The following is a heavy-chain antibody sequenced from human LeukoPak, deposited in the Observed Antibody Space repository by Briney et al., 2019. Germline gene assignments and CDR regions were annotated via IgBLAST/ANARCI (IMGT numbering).Heavy chain of an antibody. CDR3: AKDSLSSAGYFDY. D-gene: IGHD6-6*01. Sequence: PGGSLRLSCAASGFTFRSYAMHWVRQAPGTGLEWVSFISYDGNNQYYADSVKGRFTISRDNSKNTLYLQMNSLRAEDTAVYYCAKDSLSSAGYFDYWGQGTLVTVSS. CDR2: ISYDGNNQ. V-gene: IGHV3-30*04. J-gene: IGHJ4*02. CDR1: GFTFRSYA.